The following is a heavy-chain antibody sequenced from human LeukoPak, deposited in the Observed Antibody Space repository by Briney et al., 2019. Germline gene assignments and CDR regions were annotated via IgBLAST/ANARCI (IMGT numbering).Heavy chain of an antibody. CDR3: ARQVVQYYYYYYMDV. Sequence: GGSLLISSKGSCCSFTSYCIGWVRQLPANSLEGMGIIYPGDSDTRYSASFQGQVTISTGKSITTALLQQSGRRTADTTVYYCARQVVQYYYYYYMDVWGKGTAVTVSS. V-gene: IGHV5-51*01. CDR2: IYPGDSDT. D-gene: IGHD1-1*01. J-gene: IGHJ6*03. CDR1: CCSFTSYC.